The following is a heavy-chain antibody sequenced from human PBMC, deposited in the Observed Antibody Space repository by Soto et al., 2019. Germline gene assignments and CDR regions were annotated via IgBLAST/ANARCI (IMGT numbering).Heavy chain of an antibody. CDR2: IYWNGDE. D-gene: IGHD2-21*01. V-gene: IGHV2-5*01. J-gene: IGHJ5*02. Sequence: SGPTLVNPTQTLTLTCTFSGLSLTTTGVGVGWIRQPPGKPLEWLALIYWNGDERYTPSLKSRLTITKDTSKNQVVLKMTNMDPADTAKYYCVHMMIMGDMHGTFDAWGQLTLVT. CDR3: VHMMIMGDMHGTFDA. CDR1: GLSLTTTGVG.